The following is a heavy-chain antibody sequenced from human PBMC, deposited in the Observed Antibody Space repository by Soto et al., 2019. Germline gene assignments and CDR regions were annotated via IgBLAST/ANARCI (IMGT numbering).Heavy chain of an antibody. D-gene: IGHD1-26*01. CDR3: VHRLGGCNRCWAGGYFDP. CDR2: IYWDDDK. Sequence: QITLKESGPTLVKPTQTLTLTCTFSGFSLRTYGVGVGWVRQPPGKPLERLAVIYWDDDKYYSPSLKSRLTVTKDTSKNQVGRTMTHMDPVDTATYHCVHRLGGCNRCWAGGYFDPWGQGTLVTVSS. V-gene: IGHV2-5*02. J-gene: IGHJ5*02. CDR1: GFSLRTYGVG.